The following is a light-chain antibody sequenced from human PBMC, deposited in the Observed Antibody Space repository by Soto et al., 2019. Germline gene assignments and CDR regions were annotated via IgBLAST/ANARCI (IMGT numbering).Light chain of an antibody. V-gene: IGLV1-47*01. CDR2: RNN. Sequence: QLVLTQPPSASGTPGQRVTISCSGSSSNIGSNYVYWYQQLPGTALKLLIYRNNQRPSGVPDRFSGSKSGTSASLAISGLRSEDEADYYCAAWDDSLSGPWVFGGGTKVTVL. J-gene: IGLJ3*02. CDR1: SSNIGSNY. CDR3: AAWDDSLSGPWV.